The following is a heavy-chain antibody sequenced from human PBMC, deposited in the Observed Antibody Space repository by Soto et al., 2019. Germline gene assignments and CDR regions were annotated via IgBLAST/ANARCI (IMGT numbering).Heavy chain of an antibody. D-gene: IGHD6-13*01. Sequence: EVQLVESGGGLVQPGGSLRLSCAASGFTFSSYWMSWVRQAPGNGLEWVANIKQDGSEKYYVDSVKGRFTISRDNAKNSLYLQMNSLRAEDTAVYYGARVGRGSSWYRYWGQGTLVTVSS. CDR1: GFTFSSYW. V-gene: IGHV3-7*01. J-gene: IGHJ4*02. CDR3: ARVGRGSSWYRY. CDR2: IKQDGSEK.